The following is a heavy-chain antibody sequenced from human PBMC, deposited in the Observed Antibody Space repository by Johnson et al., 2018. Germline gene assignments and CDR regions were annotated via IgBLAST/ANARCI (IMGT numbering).Heavy chain of an antibody. V-gene: IGHV3-48*01. CDR3: ARDLLNYDILTGYYDYYYMDV. Sequence: VQLVQSGGGLVQPGGSLRLSCAASGFTFSSYSMNWVRQAPGKGLEWVSYISSSSSTIYYAAYVKGRFTISRDNAKNSLYLQMNTLRAEDTAVYYFARDLLNYDILTGYYDYYYMDVWGKGTTVTVSS. J-gene: IGHJ6*03. CDR2: ISSSSSTI. D-gene: IGHD3-9*01. CDR1: GFTFSSYS.